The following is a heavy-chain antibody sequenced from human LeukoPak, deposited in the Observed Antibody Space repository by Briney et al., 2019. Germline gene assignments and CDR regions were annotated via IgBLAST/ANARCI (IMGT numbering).Heavy chain of an antibody. Sequence: GGSLRLSCAASGFTFSTYWMHWVRQAPGKGLEWVSRIDTDGSRTSYADSVRGRFTISRDNVKNTLYLQMNSLRDEDTAVYYCARRMSSGWALEDYWGQGTLVTVSS. CDR3: ARRMSSGWALEDY. J-gene: IGHJ4*02. CDR1: GFTFSTYW. D-gene: IGHD6-19*01. CDR2: IDTDGSRT. V-gene: IGHV3-74*01.